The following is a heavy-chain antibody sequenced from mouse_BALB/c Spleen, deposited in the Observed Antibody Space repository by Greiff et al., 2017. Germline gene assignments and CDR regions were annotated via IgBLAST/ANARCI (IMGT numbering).Heavy chain of an antibody. CDR2: ISYDGSN. V-gene: IGHV3-6*02. CDR1: GYSITSGYY. Sequence: EVQLQQSGPGLVKPSQSLSLTCSVTGYSITSGYYWNWIRQFPGNKLEWMGYISYDGSNNYNPSLKNRISITRDTSKNQFFLKLNSVTTEDTATYYCARAGYGYDWYFDVWGAGTTVTVSS. CDR3: ARAGYGYDWYFDV. D-gene: IGHD2-2*01. J-gene: IGHJ1*01.